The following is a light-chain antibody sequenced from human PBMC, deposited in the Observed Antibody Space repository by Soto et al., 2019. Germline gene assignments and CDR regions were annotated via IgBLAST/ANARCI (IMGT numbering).Light chain of an antibody. CDR2: AAS. CDR3: QQSYSTPRT. CDR1: QSISSD. V-gene: IGKV1-39*01. J-gene: IGKJ1*01. Sequence: EIQITQKTSSLSASVLERVTITCVASQSISSDLNWYQQKPGKAPKVLIYAASTLQSGVPSRFSGSGSGTDFTLTISSLQPEDFATYYCQQSYSTPRTFGQGTKVDIK.